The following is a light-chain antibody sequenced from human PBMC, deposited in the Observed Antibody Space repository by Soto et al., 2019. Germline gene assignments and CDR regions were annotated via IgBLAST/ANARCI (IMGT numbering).Light chain of an antibody. CDR1: QSISSN. J-gene: IGKJ2*02. CDR2: GAS. CDR3: HQYNNCPPGT. V-gene: IGKV3-15*01. Sequence: EIVMTQSPATLSVSPGERATLSCRASQSISSNLAWYQQKPVQAPILLLYGASTRATGIPARFSGSGTGTDFTLTISSLQSEDFAVYYCHQYNNCPPGTFSQGTKLEIK.